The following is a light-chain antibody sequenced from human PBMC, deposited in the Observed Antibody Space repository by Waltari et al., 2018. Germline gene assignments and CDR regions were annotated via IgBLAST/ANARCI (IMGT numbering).Light chain of an antibody. CDR3: HQSHTVPLT. CDR2: AAS. CDR1: QTISTY. Sequence: DIQMTQSPSSLSASVGDSVTITCRASQTISTYLNWYQQTAGKAPKLLIYAASALQSGVPSRFRGSGSGTDFTLTITSLQPEDFATYYCHQSHTVPLTFGQGTKLEIK. V-gene: IGKV1-39*01. J-gene: IGKJ2*01.